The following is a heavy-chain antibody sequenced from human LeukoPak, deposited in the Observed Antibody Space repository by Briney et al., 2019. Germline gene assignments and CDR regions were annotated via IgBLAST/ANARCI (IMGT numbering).Heavy chain of an antibody. CDR3: ARGEGGILAAPEDC. CDR2: IYSDGRT. Sequence: GGSLRLSCGAYGFSVSSNYMSWVRQAPGRGQEWVSVIYSDGRTFYVDSVKGRFTVSRDKSRNTLYLQMNSLRAEDTAMYYCARGEGGILAAPEDCWGQGTLVTVAS. D-gene: IGHD6-13*01. V-gene: IGHV3-53*01. J-gene: IGHJ4*02. CDR1: GFSVSSNY.